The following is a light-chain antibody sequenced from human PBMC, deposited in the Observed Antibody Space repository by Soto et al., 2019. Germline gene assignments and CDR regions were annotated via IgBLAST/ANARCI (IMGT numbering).Light chain of an antibody. CDR3: QPYYNYST. V-gene: IGKV1-5*03. J-gene: IGKJ1*01. CDR1: QSISIW. Sequence: IQMTQSPSTLSASVGDRVTITCRASQSISIWLAWYQQKPWKAPKLLIQKASILEGEVPSRFGGIGSWTEFTPAINRPQPDYAANYYVQPYYNYSTFGQRTKVEIK. CDR2: KAS.